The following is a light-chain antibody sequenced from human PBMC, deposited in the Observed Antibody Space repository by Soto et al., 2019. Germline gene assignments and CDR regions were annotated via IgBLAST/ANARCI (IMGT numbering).Light chain of an antibody. CDR1: PSVLSSSNSKNY. CDR3: QQYYSTPYT. Sequence: DFVMTQTPDSLAVSLGERATINCKSSPSVLSSSNSKNYLAWYQQKPGQPPRLLIYWASNRNSGVPDRFSGSGSGTDFTLTISSLQTEDVAVYYCQQYYSTPYTFGQGTKLHIK. CDR2: WAS. V-gene: IGKV4-1*01. J-gene: IGKJ2*01.